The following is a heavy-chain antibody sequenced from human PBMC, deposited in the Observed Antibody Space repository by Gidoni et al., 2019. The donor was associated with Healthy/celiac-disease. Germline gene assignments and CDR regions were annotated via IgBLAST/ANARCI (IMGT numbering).Heavy chain of an antibody. D-gene: IGHD5-18*01. CDR1: GFPFSSYG. CDR3: ANGVTAMVFRFAY. Sequence: QVQLVDSGGGVVQPGRSLSLACAASGFPFSSYGMHWVRQAPGKGLEWVAVISYDGSNKYYADSVKGRFTISRDNSKNTLYLQMNSLRAEDTAVYYCANGVTAMVFRFAYWGQGTLVTVSS. J-gene: IGHJ4*02. CDR2: ISYDGSNK. V-gene: IGHV3-30*18.